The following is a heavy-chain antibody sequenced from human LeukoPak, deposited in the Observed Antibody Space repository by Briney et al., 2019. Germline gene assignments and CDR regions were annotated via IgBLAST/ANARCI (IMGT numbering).Heavy chain of an antibody. CDR2: ISSSSSTI. Sequence: GGSLRLSCAASGFTFSSYSMNWVRQAPGKGLEWVSYISSSSSTIYYADSVKGRFTISRDNAKNSLYLQMNSLRDEDTAVYYCAREQYCGGDCYNAGSDYRGQGTLVTVSS. CDR3: AREQYCGGDCYNAGSDY. CDR1: GFTFSSYS. J-gene: IGHJ4*02. D-gene: IGHD2-21*01. V-gene: IGHV3-48*02.